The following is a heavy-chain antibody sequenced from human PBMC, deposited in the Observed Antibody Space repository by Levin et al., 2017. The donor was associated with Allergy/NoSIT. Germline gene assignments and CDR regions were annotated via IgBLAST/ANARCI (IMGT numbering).Heavy chain of an antibody. CDR2: INHSGST. D-gene: IGHD3-3*01. Sequence: SQTLSLTCAVYGGSFSGYYWSWIRQPPGKGLEWIGEINHSGSTNYNPSLKSRVTISVDTSKNQFSLKLSSVTAADTAVYYCARVPWSGPPLDYWGQGTLVTVSS. J-gene: IGHJ4*02. V-gene: IGHV4-34*01. CDR3: ARVPWSGPPLDY. CDR1: GGSFSGYY.